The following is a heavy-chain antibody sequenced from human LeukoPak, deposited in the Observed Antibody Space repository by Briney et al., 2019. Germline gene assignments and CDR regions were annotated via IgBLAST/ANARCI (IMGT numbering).Heavy chain of an antibody. CDR2: ISSSSSYI. J-gene: IGHJ4*02. CDR1: GFTFSSYA. D-gene: IGHD6-13*01. V-gene: IGHV3-21*01. CDR3: ARDGSPAAGLHFDY. Sequence: GGSLRLSCAASGFTFSSYAMSWVRQAPGKGLEWVSSISSSSSYIYYADSVKGRFTISRDNAKNSLYLQMNSLRAEDTAVYYCARDGSPAAGLHFDYWGQGTLVTVSS.